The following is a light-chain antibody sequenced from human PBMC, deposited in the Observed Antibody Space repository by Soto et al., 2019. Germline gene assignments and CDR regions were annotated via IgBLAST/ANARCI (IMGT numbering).Light chain of an antibody. CDR1: SGHSSYA. J-gene: IGLJ1*01. Sequence: QPVLTQSPSASASLGASVKLTCTLSSGHSSYAIAWHQQQPEKGPRYWMKLNSDGSHSKGDGIPDRFSGSSSGAERYLTISRLQSEDEADYYCQTWGTGIQVFGTGTKLTVL. V-gene: IGLV4-69*01. CDR2: LNSDGSH. CDR3: QTWGTGIQV.